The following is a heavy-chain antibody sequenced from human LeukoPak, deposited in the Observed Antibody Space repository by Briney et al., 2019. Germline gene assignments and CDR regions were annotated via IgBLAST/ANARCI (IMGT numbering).Heavy chain of an antibody. J-gene: IGHJ4*02. CDR1: GGSISSFY. CDR2: IYRSGYT. V-gene: IGHV4-4*07. D-gene: IGHD1-26*01. CDR3: VRDRGSYGDFDL. Sequence: SETLSLTCTVSGGSISSFYWTWIRQAAGKGLEWIGRIYRSGYTDYNPSLRSRVTMSVDTSKNQFSLKLSSVTAADTAVYYCVRDRGSYGDFDLWGQGTLVTVSS.